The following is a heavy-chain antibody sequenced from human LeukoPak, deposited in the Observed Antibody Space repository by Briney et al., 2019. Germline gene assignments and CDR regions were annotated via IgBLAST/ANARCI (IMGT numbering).Heavy chain of an antibody. CDR1: GGSISSGGYY. CDR2: IYYSGST. D-gene: IGHD3-22*01. Sequence: SQTLSLTCTVSGGSISSGGYYWSWIRQHPGKGLEWIGYIYYSGSTYYNPSLKSRVTISVDTSKNLFSLKLSSVTAADTAVYYCARADYYDSSGYYLPDYWGQGTLVTVSS. CDR3: ARADYYDSSGYYLPDY. V-gene: IGHV4-31*03. J-gene: IGHJ4*02.